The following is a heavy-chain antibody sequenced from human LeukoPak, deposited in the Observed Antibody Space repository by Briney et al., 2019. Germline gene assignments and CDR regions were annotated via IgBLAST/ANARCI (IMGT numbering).Heavy chain of an antibody. J-gene: IGHJ5*02. Sequence: ASVKVSCKASGYSFTSYGISWVRQAPGQGLEWMGWISAYNGNTNYAQNFQGRVTMTTDTSTSTAYMELSRLRSDDTAVYYCARDDSSCWYGWFDPWGQGTLVTVSS. V-gene: IGHV1-18*01. D-gene: IGHD6-13*01. CDR3: ARDDSSCWYGWFDP. CDR1: GYSFTSYG. CDR2: ISAYNGNT.